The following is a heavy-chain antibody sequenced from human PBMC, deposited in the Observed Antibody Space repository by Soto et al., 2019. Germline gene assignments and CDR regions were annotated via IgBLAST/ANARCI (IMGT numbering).Heavy chain of an antibody. CDR1: GDTISTGGYT. Sequence: SETLSLTCDVSGDTISTGGYTWAWIRQPPGKALEWIGHTYHSGNPYYNPSLKSRVIISVDTSKNQFSLKLSSVTAADTAVYYCARHPGYGLYYFDDWGQGTLVTVSS. V-gene: IGHV4-30-2*03. CDR2: TYHSGNP. J-gene: IGHJ4*02. D-gene: IGHD5-18*01. CDR3: ARHPGYGLYYFDD.